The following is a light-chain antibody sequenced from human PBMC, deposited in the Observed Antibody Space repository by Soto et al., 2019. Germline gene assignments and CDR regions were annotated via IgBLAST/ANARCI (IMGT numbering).Light chain of an antibody. Sequence: HSALTQPASVSGSPGQSITISCTGTSSDVGGYNYVSWYQQHPGKAPKLMIYEVSNRPSGVSNRFSGSKSGNTASLTISGLQAEDEADYYCSSYTSSSPLYVFGTGTKVT. CDR1: SSDVGGYNY. CDR2: EVS. J-gene: IGLJ1*01. V-gene: IGLV2-14*01. CDR3: SSYTSSSPLYV.